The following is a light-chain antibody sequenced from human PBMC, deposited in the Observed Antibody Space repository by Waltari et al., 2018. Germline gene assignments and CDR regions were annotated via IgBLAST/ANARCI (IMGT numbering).Light chain of an antibody. Sequence: SYVLTQPPSLSVAPGQTARIPCGGNDIGGKRVNWYQQKPGQAPVLVIYYDSDRPSGIPERFSASNFGNAATLTISRVEAGDEADYYCQVWDTNSDVVVFGGGTFLTVL. CDR3: QVWDTNSDVVV. CDR2: YDS. J-gene: IGLJ2*01. CDR1: DIGGKR. V-gene: IGLV3-21*04.